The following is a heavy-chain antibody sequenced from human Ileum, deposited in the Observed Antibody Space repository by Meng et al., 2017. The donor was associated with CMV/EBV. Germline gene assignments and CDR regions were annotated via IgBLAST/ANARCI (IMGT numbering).Heavy chain of an antibody. D-gene: IGHD2-21*01. V-gene: IGHV7-4-1*02. CDR1: GYTFITYG. J-gene: IGHJ4*02. CDR3: TRGGEVHSAKFDY. Sequence: QVQLVQSGSEWNGPGAPVKVSCKTSGYTFITYGINWVREAPGQRLEWMGWINTSAANPTYAQVFIGRYVFSFEPSVSTAYMQISSLRAEDTAVYYCTRGGEVHSAKFDYWGQGTLVTVSS. CDR2: INTSAANP.